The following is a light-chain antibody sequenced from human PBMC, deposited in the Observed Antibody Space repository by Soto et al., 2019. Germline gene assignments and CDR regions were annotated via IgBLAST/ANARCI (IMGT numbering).Light chain of an antibody. J-gene: IGLJ6*01. CDR2: GNS. V-gene: IGLV1-40*01. CDR3: QSYDTSLSGV. Sequence: SALTQPPSVSGAPGQRVTISCTGSSSNIGAGYDVHWYQQLPGTAPKLLIYGNSNRPSGVPDRFSGSKSGTSASLAITGLQAEDVADKYCQSYDTSLSGVFGTGTNVKVL. CDR1: SSNIGAGYD.